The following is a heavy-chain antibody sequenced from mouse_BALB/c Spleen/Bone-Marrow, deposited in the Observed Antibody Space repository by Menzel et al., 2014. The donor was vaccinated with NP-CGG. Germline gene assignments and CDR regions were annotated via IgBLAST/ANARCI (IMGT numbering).Heavy chain of an antibody. D-gene: IGHD6-1*01. CDR3: TFCEPLYAMDY. J-gene: IGHJ4*01. CDR2: IVPANGNA. V-gene: IGHV14-3*02. Sequence: EVQPQQSGAVLVKPGASVNLSCTASGFNIKDTYMHWVKQRPEQGLEWIGWIVPANGNAKYDPNFQDKATITADPSSNTSYLHPSSLTSEDTAGEYCTFCEPLYAMDYWGQGTSGTVS. CDR1: GFNIKDTY.